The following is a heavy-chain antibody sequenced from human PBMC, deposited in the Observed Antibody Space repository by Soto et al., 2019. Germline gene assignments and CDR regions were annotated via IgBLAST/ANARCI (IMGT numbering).Heavy chain of an antibody. D-gene: IGHD6-13*01. J-gene: IGHJ6*02. V-gene: IGHV4-39*01. CDR2: IYYSGST. Sequence: SELLSLSCSVVGGSSVSSRYYRGWIRKPPGKGLEWIVSIYYSGSTYYNPSLKSRVTIPVDTSKNQFSLKLSSVTAADTAVYYCARQKSSSWYVHDYYYGMDVWGQGTTVTVS. CDR1: GGSSVSSRYY. CDR3: ARQKSSSWYVHDYYYGMDV.